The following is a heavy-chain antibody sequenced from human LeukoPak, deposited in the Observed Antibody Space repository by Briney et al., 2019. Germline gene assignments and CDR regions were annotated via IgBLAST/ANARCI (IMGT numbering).Heavy chain of an antibody. D-gene: IGHD6-6*01. CDR3: ARRRIATRAVDY. Sequence: WIGEINHSGSTNYNPSLKSRVTISVDTSKNQFSLKLTSVTAADTAVYYCARRRIATRAVDYWGQGTLVTVSS. J-gene: IGHJ4*02. CDR2: INHSGST. V-gene: IGHV4-34*01.